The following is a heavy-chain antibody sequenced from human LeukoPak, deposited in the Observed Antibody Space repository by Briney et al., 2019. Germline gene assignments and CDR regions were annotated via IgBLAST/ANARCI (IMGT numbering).Heavy chain of an antibody. D-gene: IGHD3-22*01. V-gene: IGHV4-39*02. CDR3: ARDMPSPDYYYDSSGYPAVWFDP. CDR1: GGSISSSSYY. J-gene: IGHJ5*02. Sequence: SETLSLTCTVSGGSISSSSYYWGWIRQPPGKGLKWIGSIYYSGSTYYNPSLKNRVTISVDTPKNPFSLKLSSVTAADTAVYHCARDMPSPDYYYDSSGYPAVWFDPWGQGTLVTVSS. CDR2: IYYSGST.